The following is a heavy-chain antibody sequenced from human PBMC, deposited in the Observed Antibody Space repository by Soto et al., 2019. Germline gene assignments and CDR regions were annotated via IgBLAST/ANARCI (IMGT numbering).Heavy chain of an antibody. Sequence: GGSMRLSCAASGSTFNNCAMSWVRQAPGKGPDWVSAISSSGYSTYYADSVKGRFTISRDNSKNTVYLQMNNSRAEDTAVYYCAKGSVLVDAKFESWGQGTLVAICS. D-gene: IGHD2-8*01. CDR2: ISSSGYST. CDR1: GSTFNNCA. CDR3: AKGSVLVDAKFES. V-gene: IGHV3-23*01. J-gene: IGHJ4*02.